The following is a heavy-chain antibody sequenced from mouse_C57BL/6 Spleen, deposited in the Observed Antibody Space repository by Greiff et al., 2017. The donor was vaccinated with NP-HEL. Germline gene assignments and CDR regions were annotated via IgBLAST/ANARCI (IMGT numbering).Heavy chain of an antibody. V-gene: IGHV1-52*01. CDR2: IDPSDSET. Sequence: QVQLQQPGAELVRPGSSVKLSCKASGYTFTSYWMHWVKQRPIQGLEWIGNIDPSDSETHYNQKFKDKATLTVDKSSSTAYMQLSSLTSEDSAVYYCARSFYDYYAWFAYWGQGTLVTVSA. CDR1: GYTFTSYW. CDR3: ARSFYDYYAWFAY. J-gene: IGHJ3*01. D-gene: IGHD2-4*01.